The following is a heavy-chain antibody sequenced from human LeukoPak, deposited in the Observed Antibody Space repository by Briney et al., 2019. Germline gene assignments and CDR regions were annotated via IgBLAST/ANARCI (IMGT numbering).Heavy chain of an antibody. CDR2: INGNGDST. Sequence: PGGSLRLSCAASGFTFSNYAMNWVRQAPGKGLEWVSAINGNGDSTYCADSVKGRFTISRDNSKNTLYLQVNSLRAEDTAVYYCAKGPLTRFDYWGQGTLVTVSS. V-gene: IGHV3-23*01. D-gene: IGHD4/OR15-4a*01. CDR3: AKGPLTRFDY. CDR1: GFTFSNYA. J-gene: IGHJ4*02.